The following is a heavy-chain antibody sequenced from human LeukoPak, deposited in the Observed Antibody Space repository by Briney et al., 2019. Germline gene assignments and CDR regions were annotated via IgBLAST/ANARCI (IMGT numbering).Heavy chain of an antibody. CDR2: IYYSGDT. Sequence: SETLSLTCTVSGGSISSFYWSWIRHPPGKGLEWIGCIYYSGDTNYNPSLKSRVTISVDTSKNQFSLKLSSVTAADTAVYYCARSSSSWIFDYWGQGTLVTVSS. CDR1: GGSISSFY. V-gene: IGHV4-59*12. D-gene: IGHD6-13*01. J-gene: IGHJ4*02. CDR3: ARSSSSWIFDY.